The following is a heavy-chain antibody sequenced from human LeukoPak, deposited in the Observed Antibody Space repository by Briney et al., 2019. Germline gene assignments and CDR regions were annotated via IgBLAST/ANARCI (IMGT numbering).Heavy chain of an antibody. CDR2: ISGSGGST. J-gene: IGHJ6*03. D-gene: IGHD2-2*01. CDR3: AKGGQLLAWYYYMDV. CDR1: GFTFSTYA. Sequence: PGGSLRLSCAATGFTFSTYAMSRVRQALGKGLEWVSAISGSGGSTYYADSVKGRFTISRDNSKNTLYLQMNSLRAEDTAVYYCAKGGQLLAWYYYMDVWGKGTTVTVSS. V-gene: IGHV3-23*01.